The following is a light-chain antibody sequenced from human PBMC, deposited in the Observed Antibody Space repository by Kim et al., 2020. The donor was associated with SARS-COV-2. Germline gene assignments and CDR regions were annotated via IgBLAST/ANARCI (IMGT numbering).Light chain of an antibody. CDR3: QRYDYPPLT. V-gene: IGKV1-33*01. J-gene: IGKJ4*01. Sequence: ASVRDRVTITCQASQDINKFLNWYQQKPGKAPKLLIYDASNLETGVPSRFSGSGSGTHFTLTISGLQPEDIATYYCQRYDYPPLTFGGGTKVDIK. CDR1: QDINKF. CDR2: DAS.